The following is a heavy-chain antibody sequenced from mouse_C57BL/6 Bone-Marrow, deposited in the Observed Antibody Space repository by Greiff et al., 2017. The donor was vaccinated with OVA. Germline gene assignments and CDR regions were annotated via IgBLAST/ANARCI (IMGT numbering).Heavy chain of an antibody. J-gene: IGHJ4*01. CDR3: ERHEEHSNYVRMDY. V-gene: IGHV1-62-2*01. Sequence: VQLQASGAELLKPGASVKLSCKASGYTFSEYTIPWVKQRSGQGLGWIGWFYPGSGSIKYKEKFKDKATLTADKSSSTVYVELKRMTSEDSAVYFGERHEEHSNYVRMDYWGQGTSVTVSS. CDR1: GYTFSEYT. CDR2: FYPGSGSI. D-gene: IGHD2-5*01.